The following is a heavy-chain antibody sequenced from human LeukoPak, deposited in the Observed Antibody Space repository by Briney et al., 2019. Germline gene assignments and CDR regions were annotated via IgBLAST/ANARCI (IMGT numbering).Heavy chain of an antibody. Sequence: PSETLSLTCAVYGGSFSGYYWSWIRQPPGKGLEWIGEIIHSGSTYYNPSLKSRVTISVDTSKNRFSLKLSSVTAADTAVYYCAREIGYCSGGSCYREFDPWGQGTLVTVSS. CDR1: GGSFSGYY. CDR2: IIHSGST. CDR3: AREIGYCSGGSCYREFDP. V-gene: IGHV4-34*12. J-gene: IGHJ5*02. D-gene: IGHD2-15*01.